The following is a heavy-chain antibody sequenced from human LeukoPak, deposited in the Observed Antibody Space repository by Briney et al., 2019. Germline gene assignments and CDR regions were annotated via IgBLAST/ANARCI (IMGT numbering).Heavy chain of an antibody. D-gene: IGHD3-10*01. J-gene: IGHJ5*02. CDR1: GYSFTKYA. V-gene: IGHV7-4-1*02. Sequence: ASVKVSCKASGYSFTKYAMNWVRQAPGQGLEWMGWINTNTGNPTYAQGFTGRFVFSLDTSVSTAYLQISSLKAEDTAVYYCAATLNELLWFGEGLFDPWGQGTLVTVSS. CDR3: AATLNELLWFGEGLFDP. CDR2: INTNTGNP.